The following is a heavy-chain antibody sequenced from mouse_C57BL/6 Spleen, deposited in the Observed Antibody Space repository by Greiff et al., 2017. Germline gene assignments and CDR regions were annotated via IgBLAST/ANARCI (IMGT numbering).Heavy chain of an antibody. Sequence: DVQLQESGPGMVKPSQSLSLTCTVTGYSITSGYDWHWIRHFPGNKLEWMGYISYSGSTNYNPSLKSRISITHDTSKNHFFLKLNSVTTEDTATYYCARERLPVHWYFDVWGTGTTVTVSS. CDR2: ISYSGST. D-gene: IGHD2-4*01. CDR3: ARERLPVHWYFDV. J-gene: IGHJ1*03. V-gene: IGHV3-1*01. CDR1: GYSITSGYD.